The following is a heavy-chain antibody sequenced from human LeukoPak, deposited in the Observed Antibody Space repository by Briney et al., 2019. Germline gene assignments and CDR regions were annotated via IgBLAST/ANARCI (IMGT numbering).Heavy chain of an antibody. D-gene: IGHD3-22*01. Sequence: GASVKVSCKASGGTFSSYAISWVRQAPGQGLEWMGGIIPIFGTANYAQKFQGRVTITADESTSTAYMELSSLRSDDTAVYYCAREVYYDSSGYLDYWGQGTLVTVSS. J-gene: IGHJ4*02. CDR3: AREVYYDSSGYLDY. CDR1: GGTFSSYA. CDR2: IIPIFGTA. V-gene: IGHV1-69*13.